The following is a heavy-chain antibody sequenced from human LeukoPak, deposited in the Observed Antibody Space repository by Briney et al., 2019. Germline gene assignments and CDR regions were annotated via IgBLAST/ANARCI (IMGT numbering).Heavy chain of an antibody. CDR2: IYYSGST. CDR3: ARIWFGELLYLDY. Sequence: PSETLSLTCTVSGGSISSSSYYWGWIRQPPGKGLEWIGSIYYSGSTYYNPSLKSRVTISVDTSKNQFSLKLSSVTAADTAVYYCARIWFGELLYLDYWGQGTLVTVSS. V-gene: IGHV4-39*01. D-gene: IGHD3-10*01. J-gene: IGHJ4*02. CDR1: GGSISSSSYY.